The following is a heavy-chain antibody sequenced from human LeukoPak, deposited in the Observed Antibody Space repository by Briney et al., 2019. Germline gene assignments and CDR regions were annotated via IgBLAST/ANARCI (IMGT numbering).Heavy chain of an antibody. V-gene: IGHV3-21*01. CDR3: ARVGRDGYNGGAAFDY. CDR1: GFIFSSYS. Sequence: GGSLRLSCAASGFIFSSYSMNWVRQAPGKGLEWVSYISSSRSYIYYADSVKGRFTISRDNAKNSLYLQMNSLRAEDTAVYYCARVGRDGYNGGAAFDYWGQGTLVTVSS. CDR2: ISSSRSYI. D-gene: IGHD5-24*01. J-gene: IGHJ4*02.